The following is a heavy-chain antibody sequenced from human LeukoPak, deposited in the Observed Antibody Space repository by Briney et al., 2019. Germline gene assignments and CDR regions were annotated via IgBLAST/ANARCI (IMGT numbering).Heavy chain of an antibody. J-gene: IGHJ3*02. CDR1: GFTVSSNY. V-gene: IGHV3-66*01. CDR2: IYSGGST. CDR3: ARAIVVVPAAMPNDAFDI. D-gene: IGHD2-2*01. Sequence: GGSLRLSCAASGFTVSSNYMSWVRQAPGKGLEWVSVIYSGGSTYYADSVKRRFTISRDNSKNTLYLQMNSLRAEDTAVYYCARAIVVVPAAMPNDAFDIWGQGTMVTVSS.